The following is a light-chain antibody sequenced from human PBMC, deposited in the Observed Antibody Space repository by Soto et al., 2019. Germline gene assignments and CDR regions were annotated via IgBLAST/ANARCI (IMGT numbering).Light chain of an antibody. CDR1: SSDLGDYKY. CDR2: DVS. Sequence: QSALTQPASVSGSPGQSITISCTETSSDLGDYKYVSWYQHHPGKAPKLMIYDVSKRPSGISNRFSGSKSGNTASLTISGLQTEDEADYYCSAYTSSSLCVFGGGTKVTVL. V-gene: IGLV2-14*03. CDR3: SAYTSSSLCV. J-gene: IGLJ3*02.